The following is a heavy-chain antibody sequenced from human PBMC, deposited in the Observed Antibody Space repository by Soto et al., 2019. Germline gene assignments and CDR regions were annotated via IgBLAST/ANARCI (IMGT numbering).Heavy chain of an antibody. CDR2: INYSGST. CDR3: ARDIGTALNDY. V-gene: IGHV4-31*03. J-gene: IGHJ4*02. CDR1: GGFISSGGYY. Sequence: PSETLSLTCTVSGGFISSGGYYWSWIRQHPGTGLEWIGYINYSGSTYYNPSLKSRVTISVDTSKNQFSLKVTSVTAADTAVYYCARDIGTALNDYWAQGPLVTVSS. D-gene: IGHD5-18*01.